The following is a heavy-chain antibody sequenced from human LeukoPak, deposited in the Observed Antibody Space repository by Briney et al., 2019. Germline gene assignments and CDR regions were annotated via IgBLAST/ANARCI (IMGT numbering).Heavy chain of an antibody. CDR1: GGSISSGDYY. V-gene: IGHV4-30-4*01. D-gene: IGHD5-24*01. CDR2: IYYSGST. Sequence: PSETLSLTCTVSGGSISSGDYYWSWVRQPPGKGLEWIGYIYYSGSTYYNPSLKSRVTISVDMSKSQFSLELSSVTAADTAVYYCASAVTAERIDYWGQGTLVTVSS. CDR3: ASAVTAERIDY. J-gene: IGHJ4*02.